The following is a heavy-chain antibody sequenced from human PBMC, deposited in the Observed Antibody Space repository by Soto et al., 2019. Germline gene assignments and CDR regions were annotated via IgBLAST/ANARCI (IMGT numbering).Heavy chain of an antibody. Sequence: SETLSLTCVVSGYSISSGYYWAWIRQSPGKGLEWIGSLYHSASTYYNPSLKSRITLSVDTSKNQFSLTLTSVTAADTAVYFCARAYVYRPKRPGRLDSWGQGTLVTVSS. CDR1: GYSISSGYY. V-gene: IGHV4-38-2*01. CDR2: LYHSAST. J-gene: IGHJ4*02. D-gene: IGHD1-1*01. CDR3: ARAYVYRPKRPGRLDS.